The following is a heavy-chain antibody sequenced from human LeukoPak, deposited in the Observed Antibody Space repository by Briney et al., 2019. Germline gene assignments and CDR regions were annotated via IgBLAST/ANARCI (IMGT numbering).Heavy chain of an antibody. Sequence: SQTLSLTCTVSGGSLSSGDYYWSWLRQPPGKGLEWIGYIYYSGSTYYNPSLKSRVTISVDTSKNQLSLKLSSVTAADTAVYYCARDLGEQTNWFDPWGQGTLVTVSS. CDR3: ARDLGEQTNWFDP. J-gene: IGHJ5*02. D-gene: IGHD3-10*01. CDR2: IYYSGST. V-gene: IGHV4-30-4*01. CDR1: GGSLSSGDYY.